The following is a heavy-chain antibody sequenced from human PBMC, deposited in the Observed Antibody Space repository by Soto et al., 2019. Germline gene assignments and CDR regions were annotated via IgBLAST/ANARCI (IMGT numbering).Heavy chain of an antibody. CDR3: AKDRGSADYGGSDFDY. CDR1: GFTFSSYG. V-gene: IGHV3-30*18. J-gene: IGHJ4*02. CDR2: ISSDGSNK. D-gene: IGHD4-17*01. Sequence: QVQLVESGGGVVQPGRSLRLSCAASGFTFSSYGIHWVRQAPGKGLEWVAVISSDGSNKYYGDSVQGRFTISRDNSKNTLFLQMNSLRVEDTAVYYCAKDRGSADYGGSDFDYWGQGTLVTVSS.